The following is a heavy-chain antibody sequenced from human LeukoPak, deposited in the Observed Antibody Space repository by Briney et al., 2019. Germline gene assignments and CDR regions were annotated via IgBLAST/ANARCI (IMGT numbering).Heavy chain of an antibody. CDR2: ISAYNGDT. J-gene: IGHJ5*02. Sequence: GASVKVSCKASGYTITRRGISWVRQAPEQGLEWMGWISAYNGDTRYAQNFQGRVTITTDTSTTTSYMELRSLRSDDTAVYYCARITYDFWSGYYMPDDPWGQGTLVTVSS. V-gene: IGHV1-18*01. CDR3: ARITYDFWSGYYMPDDP. CDR1: GYTITRRG. D-gene: IGHD3-3*01.